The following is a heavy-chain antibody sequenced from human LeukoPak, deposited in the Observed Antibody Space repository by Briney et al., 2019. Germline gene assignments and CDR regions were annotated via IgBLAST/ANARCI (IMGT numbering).Heavy chain of an antibody. J-gene: IGHJ5*02. CDR3: ARHIRLSKSRVVVAATRGFDP. CDR2: NNHSGST. Sequence: SETLSPTRAVHGGSFKGYYRSWVRQAPREGLEWSGENNHSGSTNYNPSLKSRVTISVDTSKNQFSLKLSSVTAADTAVYYCARHIRLSKSRVVVAATRGFDPWGQGTLVTVSS. V-gene: IGHV4-34*01. CDR1: GGSFKGYY. D-gene: IGHD2-15*01.